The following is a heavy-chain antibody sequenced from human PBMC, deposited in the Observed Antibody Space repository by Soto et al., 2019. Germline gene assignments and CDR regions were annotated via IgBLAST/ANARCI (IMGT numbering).Heavy chain of an antibody. CDR2: ISYSGRT. V-gene: IGHV4-31*03. Sequence: TLPLSGTVAVDTISSGALYWSWLRQYPGKGLEWIGYISYSGRTYYNPSLKSRLTISLDTSENQFSLKLTSVTAADTAMYYCARHGGDRSDDAFEIWGQGTVVT. CDR1: VDTISSGALY. J-gene: IGHJ3*02. CDR3: ARHGGDRSDDAFEI. D-gene: IGHD2-21*01.